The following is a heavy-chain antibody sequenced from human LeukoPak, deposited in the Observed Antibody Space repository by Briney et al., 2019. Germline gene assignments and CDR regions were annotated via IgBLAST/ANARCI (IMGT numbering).Heavy chain of an antibody. D-gene: IGHD6-13*01. Sequence: SETLSLTCTVSGGSISSYYWSWIRQPAGKGLEWIGRIYTSGSTNYNPSLKSRVTMSVDTSKNQFSLKLSSVTAADTAVYYCARDTIAAAGTHYYYGMDVWGQGTTVTVPS. CDR1: GGSISSYY. J-gene: IGHJ6*02. CDR3: ARDTIAAAGTHYYYGMDV. CDR2: IYTSGST. V-gene: IGHV4-4*07.